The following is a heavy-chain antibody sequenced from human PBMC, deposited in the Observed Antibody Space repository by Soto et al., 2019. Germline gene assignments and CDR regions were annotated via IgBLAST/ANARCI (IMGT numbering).Heavy chain of an antibody. Sequence: GVLRLSCAASGFTCSTYCMNWVRHAPGKGLEWVSSISSSSTIYYADSVKGRFTISRDNVQNSLYLQMHSLRAEDTAVYYCARERGSGWTFDYWGQATLVTSPQ. CDR2: ISSSSTI. D-gene: IGHD6-19*01. CDR1: GFTCSTYC. J-gene: IGHJ4*02. CDR3: ARERGSGWTFDY. V-gene: IGHV3-48*01.